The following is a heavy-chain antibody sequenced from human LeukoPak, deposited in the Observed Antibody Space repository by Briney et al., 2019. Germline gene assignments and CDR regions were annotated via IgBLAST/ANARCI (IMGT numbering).Heavy chain of an antibody. V-gene: IGHV4-4*07. J-gene: IGHJ4*02. D-gene: IGHD1-20*01. CDR2: IYTSGST. CDR1: SGSIISHY. Sequence: SETLSLTCTVSSGSIISHYWTWIRQPAGKRLEWLGRIYTSGSTSYNPSLKSRLTMSVDTSKTQVSLNLSSVTAADTAVYYSSNVRITDTDYFDYWGQGTLVTVSS. CDR3: SNVRITDTDYFDY.